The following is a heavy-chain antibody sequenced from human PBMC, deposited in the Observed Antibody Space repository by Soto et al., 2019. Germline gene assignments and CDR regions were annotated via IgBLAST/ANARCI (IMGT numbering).Heavy chain of an antibody. V-gene: IGHV3-23*01. CDR1: GFTFSSYA. CDR2: ISGSGGST. D-gene: IGHD3-22*01. CDR3: AKGGYYDSSGYLPYYFDY. J-gene: IGHJ4*02. Sequence: GGSLRLSCAASGFTFSSYAMSWVRQAPGKGLEWVSAISGSGGSTYYADSVKGRFTISRDNSKNTLYLQMNSLRAEDTAVYYCAKGGYYDSSGYLPYYFDYWGQGTLVTVSS.